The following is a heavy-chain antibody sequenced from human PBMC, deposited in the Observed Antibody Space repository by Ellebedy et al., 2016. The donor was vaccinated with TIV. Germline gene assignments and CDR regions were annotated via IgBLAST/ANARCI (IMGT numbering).Heavy chain of an antibody. J-gene: IGHJ5*02. D-gene: IGHD3-10*01. CDR3: AKGDYYGSGTVSWFDP. Sequence: GGSLRLSCAASGFTFSSYAMSWVRQAPGKGLEWVSGISWNSGSIGYADSVKGRFTISRDNAKNSLYLQMNSLRAEDMALYYCAKGDYYGSGTVSWFDPWGQGTLVTVSS. V-gene: IGHV3-9*03. CDR1: GFTFSSYA. CDR2: ISWNSGSI.